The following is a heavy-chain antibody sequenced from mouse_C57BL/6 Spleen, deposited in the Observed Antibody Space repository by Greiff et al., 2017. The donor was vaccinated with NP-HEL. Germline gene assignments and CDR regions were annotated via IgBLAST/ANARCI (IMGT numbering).Heavy chain of an antibody. D-gene: IGHD2-4*01. V-gene: IGHV3-6*01. Sequence: EVKLMESGPGLVKPSQSLSLTCSVTGYSITSGYYWNWIRQFPGNKLEWMGYISYDGSNNYNPSLKNRISITRDTSKNQFFLKLNSVTTEDTATYYCARERITRIYYAMDYWGQGTSVTVSS. J-gene: IGHJ4*01. CDR3: ARERITRIYYAMDY. CDR2: ISYDGSN. CDR1: GYSITSGYY.